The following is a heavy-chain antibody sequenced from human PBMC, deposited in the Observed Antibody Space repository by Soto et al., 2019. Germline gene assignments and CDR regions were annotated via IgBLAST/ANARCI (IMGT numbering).Heavy chain of an antibody. J-gene: IGHJ4*02. CDR3: ARGGERITMIVVAPDY. V-gene: IGHV4-38-2*01. Sequence: SETLSLTCAVSGYSISSGYYWGWIRQPPGKGLEWIGSIYHSESTYYNPSLKSRVTISVDTSKNQFSLKLSSVTAADTAVYYCARGGERITMIVVAPDYWGQGTLVTVSS. CDR1: GYSISSGYY. CDR2: IYHSEST. D-gene: IGHD3-22*01.